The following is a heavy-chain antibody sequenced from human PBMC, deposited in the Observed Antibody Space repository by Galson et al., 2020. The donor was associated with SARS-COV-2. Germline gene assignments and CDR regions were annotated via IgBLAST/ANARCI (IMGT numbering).Heavy chain of an antibody. V-gene: IGHV1-2*02. Sequence: ASVKVSCKASGYTFTGYYMHWVRQAPGQGLEWMGWINPKSGGTNYAQKFQGRVTMTRDTSVSTAYMELSRLTSDDTALYYCALKNQFGDFDMWGQGTMVTVSS. CDR1: GYTFTGYY. CDR2: INPKSGGT. J-gene: IGHJ3*02. D-gene: IGHD3-10*01. CDR3: ALKNQFGDFDM.